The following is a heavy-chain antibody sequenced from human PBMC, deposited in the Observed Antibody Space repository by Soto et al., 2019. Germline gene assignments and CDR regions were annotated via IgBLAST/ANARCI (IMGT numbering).Heavy chain of an antibody. J-gene: IGHJ5*01. D-gene: IGHD3-16*01. V-gene: IGHV3-23*01. Sequence: EVQLLESGGGLVQPGGSLRLSCAASGFTFNTFEMSWVRQAPGRGLEWVSFISDDSSRTYYADAVKGRFTISRDNSKYPLYLQRNSLPAEGSAVCACVKGGWLDFWGQGTLVTVSS. CDR2: ISDDSSRT. CDR3: VKGGWLDF. CDR1: GFTFNTFE.